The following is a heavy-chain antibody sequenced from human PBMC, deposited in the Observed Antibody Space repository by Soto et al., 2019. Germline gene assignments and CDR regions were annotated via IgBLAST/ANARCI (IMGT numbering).Heavy chain of an antibody. CDR1: GYTFTSYA. CDR2: INAGNGNT. Sequence: ASVKVSCKASGYTFTSYAMHWVRQAPGQRLEWMGWINAGNGNTKYSQKFQGRVTITRDTSASTAYMELSSLRSEDTAVYYCARDLPAGLFYYYGMDVWGQGTTVTVSS. J-gene: IGHJ6*02. D-gene: IGHD2-2*01. CDR3: ARDLPAGLFYYYGMDV. V-gene: IGHV1-3*01.